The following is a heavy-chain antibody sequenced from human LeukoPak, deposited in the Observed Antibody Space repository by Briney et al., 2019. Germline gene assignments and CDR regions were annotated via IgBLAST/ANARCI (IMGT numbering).Heavy chain of an antibody. CDR3: AKGPGVTGTGFDY. CDR1: GFTFSSYG. Sequence: PGGSLRLSCAASGFTFSSYGMHWVRQAPGKGLERVAVISYEGSNKDYADSVKGRFTISRDNSKNTLYLQMNSLRAEDTAVYYCAKGPGVTGTGFDYWGQGTLVTVSS. CDR2: ISYEGSNK. J-gene: IGHJ4*02. D-gene: IGHD1-20*01. V-gene: IGHV3-30*18.